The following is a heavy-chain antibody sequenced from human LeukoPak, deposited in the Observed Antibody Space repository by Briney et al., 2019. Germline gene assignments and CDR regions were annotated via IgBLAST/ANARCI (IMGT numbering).Heavy chain of an antibody. CDR2: ISSSSSYI. V-gene: IGHV3-21*01. D-gene: IGHD3-22*01. CDR1: GFTFSSYS. CDR3: ARAPRPPNTYYYDSEGDGDAFDI. J-gene: IGHJ3*02. Sequence: GGSLRLSCAASGFTFSSYSMNWVRQAPGKGLEWVSSISSSSSYIYYADSVRGRFTISRDNAKNSLYPQMNSLRAEDTAVYYCARAPRPPNTYYYDSEGDGDAFDIWGQGTMVTVSS.